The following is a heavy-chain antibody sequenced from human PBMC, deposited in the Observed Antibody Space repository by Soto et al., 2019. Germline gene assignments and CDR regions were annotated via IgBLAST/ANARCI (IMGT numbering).Heavy chain of an antibody. V-gene: IGHV4-38-2*01. D-gene: IGHD3-22*01. J-gene: IGHJ4*02. CDR1: GYSISTGFN. CDR3: ARGSVDTVDSSGFYEY. Sequence: SETLSLTCAVSGYSISTGFNWGWIRQPPGKGLEWIGSIYHSGSTYYNLSLKSRVTISADTSKNQISLKLISVTAADRAVYYCARGSVDTVDSSGFYEYWGQGTPVTVSS. CDR2: IYHSGST.